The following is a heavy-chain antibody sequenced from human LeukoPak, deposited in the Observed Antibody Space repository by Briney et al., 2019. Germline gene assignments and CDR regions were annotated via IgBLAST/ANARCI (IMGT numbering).Heavy chain of an antibody. CDR1: GFTFSSYW. CDR2: IKQDGSEK. Sequence: GGSLRLSCAASGFTFSSYWMSWVRQAPGKGLEWVANIKQDGSEKYYVDSVKGRFTISRDNAKNSLYLQMNSLRAEDTAVYYCARAMVTRYYGMDVWGQGTTVTVSS. J-gene: IGHJ6*02. V-gene: IGHV3-7*01. D-gene: IGHD5-18*01. CDR3: ARAMVTRYYGMDV.